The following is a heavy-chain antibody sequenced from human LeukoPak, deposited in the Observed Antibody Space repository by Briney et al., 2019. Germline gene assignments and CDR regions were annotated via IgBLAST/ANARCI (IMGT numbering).Heavy chain of an antibody. CDR1: GGSISSYY. V-gene: IGHV4-59*12. Sequence: SETLSLTCTVSGGSISSYYWSWIRQPPGKGLEWIGYIYYSGSTNYNPSLKSRVTISVDTSKNQFSLKLSSVTAADTAVYYCARGGYYYDSSGYYPGAFDIWGQGTMVTVSS. J-gene: IGHJ3*02. CDR3: ARGGYYYDSSGYYPGAFDI. CDR2: IYYSGST. D-gene: IGHD3-22*01.